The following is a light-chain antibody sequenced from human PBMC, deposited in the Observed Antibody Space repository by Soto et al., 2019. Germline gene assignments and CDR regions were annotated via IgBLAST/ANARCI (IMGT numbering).Light chain of an antibody. Sequence: DIVMTQSQDSLAVSLGERATINGTPSQTVSYNANNKHYLAWYQHKPGQPPRLLIYWASTRESGVPDRFSGSGSGTDFPLAISSPQPEDGAVYFCQEYYSTPLSFRGGTQVEVK. CDR2: WAS. CDR3: QEYYSTPLS. CDR1: QTVSYNANNKHY. J-gene: IGKJ4*01. V-gene: IGKV4-1*01.